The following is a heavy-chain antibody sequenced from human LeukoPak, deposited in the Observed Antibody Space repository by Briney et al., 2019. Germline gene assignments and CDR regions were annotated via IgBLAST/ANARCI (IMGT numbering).Heavy chain of an antibody. CDR2: INAGNGNT. J-gene: IGHJ6*02. V-gene: IGHV1-3*01. Sequence: ASVKVSCKASGYTFTSYAMHWVRQAPGQRLEWMGWINAGNGNTRYSQNFQGRVTITRDTSASTAYMELRSLRSDDTAVYYCARGYYDFWSGYYTRGADYYYYYGMDVWGQGTTVTVSS. CDR3: ARGYYDFWSGYYTRGADYYYYYGMDV. CDR1: GYTFTSYA. D-gene: IGHD3-3*01.